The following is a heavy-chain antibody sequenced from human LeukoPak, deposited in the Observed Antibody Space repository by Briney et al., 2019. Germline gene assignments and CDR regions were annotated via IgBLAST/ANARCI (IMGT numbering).Heavy chain of an antibody. D-gene: IGHD2-21*02. J-gene: IGHJ5*02. CDR3: ASAYCGGDCYSNWFDP. CDR2: IIPIFGIA. CDR1: GGTFSSYA. Sequence: SVKVSCKASGGTFSSYAISWVRQAPVQGLEWMGRIIPIFGIANYAQKFQGRVTITADKSTSTAYMELSSLRSEDTAVYYCASAYCGGDCYSNWFDPWGQGTLVTVSS. V-gene: IGHV1-69*04.